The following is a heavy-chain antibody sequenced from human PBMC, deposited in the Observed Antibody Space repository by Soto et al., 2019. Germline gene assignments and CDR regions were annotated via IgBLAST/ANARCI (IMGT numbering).Heavy chain of an antibody. CDR2: IYDSGRS. D-gene: IGHD6-19*01. V-gene: IGHV4-59*01. J-gene: IGHJ4*02. Sequence: QVQLQESGPGLVKPSETLSLTCTVSGGSISRYYWSWMRQPPGKGLEWIGYIYDSGRSDFNPSLRSRVTLSVDTSKNQFSLKLNSVTAADTAVYHCARAVWRALAVEYWCPGTLVT. CDR1: GGSISRYY. CDR3: ARAVWRALAVEY.